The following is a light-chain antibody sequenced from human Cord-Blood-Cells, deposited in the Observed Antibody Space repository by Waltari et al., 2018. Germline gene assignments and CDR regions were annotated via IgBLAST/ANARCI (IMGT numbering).Light chain of an antibody. V-gene: IGLV3-25*02. CDR1: ALPKQY. J-gene: IGLJ2*01. CDR3: QSADSSGTYPVV. Sequence: SYELTQPPSVSVSPGQTARITCSGDALPKQYAYWYQQKPGQAPVLVIYKDSERPSGIAERFSGSSSGTTVTLTISGVQAGDEADYYCQSADSSGTYPVVFGGGTKLTVL. CDR2: KDS.